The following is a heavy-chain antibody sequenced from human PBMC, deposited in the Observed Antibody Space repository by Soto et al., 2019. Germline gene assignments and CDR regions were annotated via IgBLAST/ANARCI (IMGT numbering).Heavy chain of an antibody. CDR1: GFMFTNYG. V-gene: IGHV3-33*01. J-gene: IGHJ3*01. Sequence: SGGSLRLSCAASGFMFTNYGMHWVRQAPGKGLGWVAVAWANGINNYYADFVEGRFTISRDNSKSSLYLQMNSLRVEDTAVYYCVRERGPFDAFDFWGQGTMVTVSS. CDR3: VRERGPFDAFDF. CDR2: AWANGINN.